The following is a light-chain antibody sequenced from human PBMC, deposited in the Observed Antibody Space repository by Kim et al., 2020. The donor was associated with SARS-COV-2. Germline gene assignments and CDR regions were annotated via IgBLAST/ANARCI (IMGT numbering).Light chain of an antibody. Sequence: QSALTQPASVSGSPGQSITISCTGTSSDVGGYNYVSWYQQHPGKAPKLMIYDVSNRPSGVSNRFSGSKSVNTASLTISGLQAEDEADYYCSSHTSSHNGVFGGGTQLTVL. V-gene: IGLV2-14*03. CDR2: DVS. J-gene: IGLJ2*01. CDR3: SSHTSSHNGV. CDR1: SSDVGGYNY.